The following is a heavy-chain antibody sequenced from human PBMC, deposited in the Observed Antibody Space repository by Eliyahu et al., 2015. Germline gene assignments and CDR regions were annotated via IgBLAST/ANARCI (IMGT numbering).Heavy chain of an antibody. V-gene: IGHV1-2*06. CDR2: INPNSGGT. CDR3: ARGVTIFGVVIMGYFDL. J-gene: IGHJ2*01. D-gene: IGHD3-3*01. CDR1: GXTFXGYY. Sequence: QVQLVQSGAEVKKPGASVKVXCKAXGXTFXGYYMHWVRQAPGQGLEWXGRINPNSGGTNYAQKFQGRVTMTRDTSISTAYMELSRLRSDDTAVYYCARGVTIFGVVIMGYFDLWGRGTLVTVSS.